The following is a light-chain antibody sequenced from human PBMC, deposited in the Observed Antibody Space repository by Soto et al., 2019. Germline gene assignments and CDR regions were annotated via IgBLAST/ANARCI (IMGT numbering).Light chain of an antibody. CDR1: QGISNY. Sequence: DIQMTQSPSSLSASVGDRVTITCRASQGISNYLAWYQQKPGKVPKLLIYAASTLQSGVASRFSGSGSGTDVTLTISSLQPEDVATYYCQKYNSALGTFGPGTKVDIK. CDR3: QKYNSALGT. V-gene: IGKV1-27*01. CDR2: AAS. J-gene: IGKJ3*01.